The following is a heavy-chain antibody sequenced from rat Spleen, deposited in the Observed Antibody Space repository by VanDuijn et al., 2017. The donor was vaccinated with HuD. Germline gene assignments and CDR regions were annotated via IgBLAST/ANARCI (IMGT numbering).Heavy chain of an antibody. V-gene: IGHV2-13*01. CDR2: IWGNGNT. CDR3: ARGGNGPKDYYFDY. D-gene: IGHD1-11*01. Sequence: QVHLKESGPGLVQPSQTLSLTCTVSGFSISSHGVIWVRQPPGKGLEWMGVIWGNGNTNYNSALKSRLSISRDTSKSQVYLKMNSLQTDDTATYYCARGGNGPKDYYFDYWGQGVMVTVSS. J-gene: IGHJ2*01. CDR1: GFSISSHG.